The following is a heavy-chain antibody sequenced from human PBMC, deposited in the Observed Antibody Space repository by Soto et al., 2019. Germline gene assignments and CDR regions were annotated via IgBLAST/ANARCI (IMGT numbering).Heavy chain of an antibody. D-gene: IGHD6-13*01. V-gene: IGHV1-2*02. CDR3: ARVSGSSWYRFSHDAFDI. J-gene: IGHJ3*02. Sequence: QVQLVQSGAEVKKPGASVKVSCKASGYTFTGYYMHWVRQAPGQGLEWMGWINPNSGGTNYAQKFQGRVNMTRDTSISTAYMELSRLRSDDTAVYYCARVSGSSWYRFSHDAFDIWGQGTMVTVSS. CDR1: GYTFTGYY. CDR2: INPNSGGT.